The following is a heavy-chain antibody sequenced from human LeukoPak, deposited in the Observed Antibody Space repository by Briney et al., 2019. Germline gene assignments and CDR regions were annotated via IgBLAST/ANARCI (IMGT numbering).Heavy chain of an antibody. Sequence: TSETLSLTCAVYGGSFSGYYWSWIRQPLGKGLEWIGEINHSGSTNYNPSLKSRVTISVDTTKNQFSLKLSSVTAADTAVYYCARGNTAMFNWGQGTLVTVSS. J-gene: IGHJ4*02. CDR3: ARGNTAMFN. V-gene: IGHV4-34*01. CDR2: INHSGST. D-gene: IGHD5-18*01. CDR1: GGSFSGYY.